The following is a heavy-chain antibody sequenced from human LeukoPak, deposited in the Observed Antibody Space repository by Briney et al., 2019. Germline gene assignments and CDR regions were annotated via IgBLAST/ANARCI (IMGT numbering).Heavy chain of an antibody. CDR2: ISSSSSYI. CDR3: ARICSSTSCYPNYYYYGMDV. J-gene: IGHJ6*02. CDR1: GFTFSSYS. V-gene: IGHV3-21*01. Sequence: PGGSLRLSCAASGFTFSSYSMNWVRQAPGKGLEWVSSISSSSSYIYYADSVKGRFTISRDNAKNSLYLQMNSLIAAETAVYYCARICSSTSCYPNYYYYGMDVWGQGTTVTVSS. D-gene: IGHD2-2*01.